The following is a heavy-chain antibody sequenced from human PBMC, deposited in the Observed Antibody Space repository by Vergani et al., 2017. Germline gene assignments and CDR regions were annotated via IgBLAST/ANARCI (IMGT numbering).Heavy chain of an antibody. D-gene: IGHD6-13*01. CDR3: AKRVAAAGTKGNY. CDR1: GFTFSSYE. J-gene: IGHJ4*02. V-gene: IGHV3-48*03. Sequence: EVQLVESGGGLVQPGGSLRLSCAASGFTFSSYEMNWVRQAPGKGLEWVSYISSSGSTIYYADSVKGRFTISRDNSKNTLYLQMNSLRAEDTAVYYCAKRVAAAGTKGNYWGQGTLVTVSS. CDR2: ISSSGSTI.